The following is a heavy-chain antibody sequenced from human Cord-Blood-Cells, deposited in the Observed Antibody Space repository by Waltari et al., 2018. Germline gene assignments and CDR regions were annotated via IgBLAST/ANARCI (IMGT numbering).Heavy chain of an antibody. CDR2: INPNSGGT. CDR3: ARGAYDILTGYYAFDI. D-gene: IGHD3-9*01. CDR1: GYTFTGHY. Sequence: QVQLVQSGAEVKKPWASVKVSCKASGYTFTGHYMHCVRQAPGQGLEWMGWINPNSGGTNYAQKFQGRVTMTRDTSISTAYMELSRLRSDDTAVYYCARGAYDILTGYYAFDIWGQGTMVTVSS. J-gene: IGHJ3*02. V-gene: IGHV1-2*02.